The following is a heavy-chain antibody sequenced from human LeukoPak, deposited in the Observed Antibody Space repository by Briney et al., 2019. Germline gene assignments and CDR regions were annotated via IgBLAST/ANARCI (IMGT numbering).Heavy chain of an antibody. CDR3: ARDPQSYSGYDSHFDY. J-gene: IGHJ4*02. D-gene: IGHD5-12*01. CDR1: GYNLNAYY. V-gene: IGHV1-2*02. Sequence: ASVKVSCKASGYNLNAYYMHWVRQAPGQGLEWMGWINPRSGATLYAQKFRGRVTMTRDSSISTVYMDLSGLKSDDTAVFYCARDPQSYSGYDSHFDYWGQGTLLIVSS. CDR2: INPRSGAT.